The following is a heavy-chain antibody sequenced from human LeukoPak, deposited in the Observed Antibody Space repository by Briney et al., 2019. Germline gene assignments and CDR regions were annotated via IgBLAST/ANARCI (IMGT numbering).Heavy chain of an antibody. Sequence: SETLSLTCTVSGGSISNYCWSWIRQPPGKGLEWIGQIYYSGSTYYNPSLKSRVTISVDTSKNQFSLKLSSVTAADMAVYYCARDPYGSIDYWGQGTLVTVSS. CDR2: IYYSGST. J-gene: IGHJ4*02. D-gene: IGHD3-10*01. V-gene: IGHV4-59*12. CDR3: ARDPYGSIDY. CDR1: GGSISNYC.